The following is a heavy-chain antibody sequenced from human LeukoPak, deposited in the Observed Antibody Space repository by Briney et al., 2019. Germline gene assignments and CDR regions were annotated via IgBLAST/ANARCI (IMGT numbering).Heavy chain of an antibody. CDR1: GYTFTSYG. V-gene: IGHV1-18*01. J-gene: IGHJ3*02. CDR2: ISAYNGNT. Sequence: ASVKVSCKASGYTFTSYGISWVRQAPGQGLEWMGWISAYNGNTNYAQKLQGRVTMTTDTSTSTAYLELRSLRSDDTAVYYCARRWPGDNAFDIWGQGTMVTVSS. CDR3: ARRWPGDNAFDI. D-gene: IGHD4-23*01.